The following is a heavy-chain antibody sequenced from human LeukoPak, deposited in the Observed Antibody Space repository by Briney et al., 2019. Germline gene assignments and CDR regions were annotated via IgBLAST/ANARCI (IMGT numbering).Heavy chain of an antibody. CDR3: ARGDFCSSSNCYLRPMDV. Sequence: PSETLSLTCTVSGGSISDYYWNWIRQPPGKGREWIGYIYYSGSTTYNPSLKSRVTMSVDTAKNQFSLKLRSVTAADTAVYYCARGDFCSSSNCYLRPMDVWGKGTTVTVSS. V-gene: IGHV4-59*01. D-gene: IGHD2-2*01. CDR1: GGSISDYY. J-gene: IGHJ6*03. CDR2: IYYSGST.